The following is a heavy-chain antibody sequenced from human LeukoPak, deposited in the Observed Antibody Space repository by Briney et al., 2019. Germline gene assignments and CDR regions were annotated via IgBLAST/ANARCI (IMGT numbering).Heavy chain of an antibody. CDR2: FDPEDRET. Sequence: GASVKVSCKVSGYTLTELSMHWVRQAPGKGLEWLGAFDPEDRETISAQKFQGRVTMTQDTPTDTAYMELSSLRSDDTAVYYCATVTGSIDHWGQGTLVTVSS. D-gene: IGHD1-1*01. CDR1: GYTLTELS. J-gene: IGHJ4*02. V-gene: IGHV1-24*01. CDR3: ATVTGSIDH.